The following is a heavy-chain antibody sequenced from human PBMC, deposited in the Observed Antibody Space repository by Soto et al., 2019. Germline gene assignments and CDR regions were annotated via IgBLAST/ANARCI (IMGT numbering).Heavy chain of an antibody. CDR3: VKEGLAADFDS. CDR1: GFTFSNYW. J-gene: IGHJ4*02. CDR2: IRGDGSMT. Sequence: EVHLVESGGGLVQPGGSLRLSCAASGFTFSNYWMHWVRQAPGKGLVWVSRIRGDGSMTNYADSVKGRFTISRDNAKNTLHVQMNSLRAADTAVYYCVKEGLAADFDSWGQGTLVTVSS. V-gene: IGHV3-74*01. D-gene: IGHD6-13*01.